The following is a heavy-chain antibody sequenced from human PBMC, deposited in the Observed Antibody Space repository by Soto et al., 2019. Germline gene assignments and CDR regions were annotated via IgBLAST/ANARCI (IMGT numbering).Heavy chain of an antibody. V-gene: IGHV1-69*13. CDR2: IIPIFGTA. CDR1: GGTFSSYA. J-gene: IGHJ3*02. CDR3: ARDYRYYYDSSGYYHDAFDI. Sequence: SVKVSCKASGGTFSSYAISWVRQAPGQGLEWMGGIIPIFGTANYAQKFQGRVTITADESTSTAYMELSSLRSEDTAVYYCARDYRYYYDSSGYYHDAFDIWGQGTMVTVSS. D-gene: IGHD3-22*01.